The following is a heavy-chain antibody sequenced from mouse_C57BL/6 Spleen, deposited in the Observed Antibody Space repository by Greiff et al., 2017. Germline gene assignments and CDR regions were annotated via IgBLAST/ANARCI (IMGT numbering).Heavy chain of an antibody. V-gene: IGHV8-8*01. CDR3: ARICGSRSHWYFDV. J-gene: IGHJ1*03. CDR2: IWWDDDK. CDR1: GFSLSTFGMG. Sequence: ESGPGILQPSQTLSMTCSFSGFSLSTFGMGVGWIRQPSGKGLEWLAHIWWDDDKYYNPALKSQLTISKDTSKNQVFLTIANVDTAVTATYYAARICGSRSHWYFDVWGTGTTVTVSS. D-gene: IGHD1-1*01.